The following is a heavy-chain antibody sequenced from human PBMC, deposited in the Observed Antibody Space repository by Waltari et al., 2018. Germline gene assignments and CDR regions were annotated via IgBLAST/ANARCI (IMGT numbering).Heavy chain of an antibody. J-gene: IGHJ5*02. Sequence: QLVQSDAALTKPGASVKVSCKTSGYKFNSYGINWVRQAPGQGLESMGWISAYTGNPHDAQNVQGRVTMTRDTSTNTAYLELRGLTSDDTAVYYCARRWTSDWSDPWGQGTLVTVSS. V-gene: IGHV1-18*01. CDR1: GYKFNSYG. CDR3: ARRWTSDWSDP. CDR2: ISAYTGNP.